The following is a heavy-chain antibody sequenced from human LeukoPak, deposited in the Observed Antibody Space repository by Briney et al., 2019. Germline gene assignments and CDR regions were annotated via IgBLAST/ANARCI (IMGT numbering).Heavy chain of an antibody. J-gene: IGHJ4*02. CDR2: ISGSGGST. Sequence: GGSLRLSCAASGFIFSSYAMSWVRQAPGKGLEWVSTISGSGGSTYYADSVKGRFTISRDNSKNTLYLQMNSLRAEDTAVYYCAKAHLKAAAIAVAGRPFDYWGREPWSPSPQ. CDR3: AKAHLKAAAIAVAGRPFDY. D-gene: IGHD6-19*01. V-gene: IGHV3-23*01. CDR1: GFIFSSYA.